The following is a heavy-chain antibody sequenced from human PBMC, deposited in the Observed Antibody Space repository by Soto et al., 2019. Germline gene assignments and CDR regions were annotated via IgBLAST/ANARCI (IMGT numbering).Heavy chain of an antibody. V-gene: IGHV4-30-4*01. J-gene: IGHJ4*02. CDR3: ARDRGGYRAPGALHX. CDR2: IYYSGST. CDR1: GGSISSGDYY. Sequence: PSETLSLPCTVSGGSISSGDYYWCWVRQPPGKGLEWIGYIYYSGSTYYNPSLKSRVTMSVDTSKNQFSLQLSSVTAADTAFYYCARDRGGYRAPGALHXSGQGTLLTVSX. D-gene: IGHD3-16*02.